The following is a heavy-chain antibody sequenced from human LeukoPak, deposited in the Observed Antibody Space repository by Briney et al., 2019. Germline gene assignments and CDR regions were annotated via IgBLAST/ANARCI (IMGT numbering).Heavy chain of an antibody. CDR1: GGSFSGYY. CDR2: INHSGST. J-gene: IGHJ4*02. Sequence: SETLSPTCAAYGGSFSGYYWSWIRQPPGKGLEWIGEINHSGSTNYNPSLKSRVTISVDTSKNQFSLKLSSVTAADTAVYYCARGDYGDYGLSKYPFDYWGQGTLVTVSS. CDR3: ARGDYGDYGLSKYPFDY. D-gene: IGHD4-17*01. V-gene: IGHV4-34*01.